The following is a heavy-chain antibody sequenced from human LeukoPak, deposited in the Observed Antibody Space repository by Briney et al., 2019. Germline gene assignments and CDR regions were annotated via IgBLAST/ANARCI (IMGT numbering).Heavy chain of an antibody. CDR1: GYTFTSYD. D-gene: IGHD3-3*01. Sequence: ASVKVSCKASGYTFTSYDINWVRQATGQGLEWMGWMNPNSGNTGYAQKFQGRVTMTRNTSISTAYMELSSLRSEGTAVYYCARGIRLDYDFWSGTWGWFDPWGQGTLVTVSS. J-gene: IGHJ5*02. CDR3: ARGIRLDYDFWSGTWGWFDP. CDR2: MNPNSGNT. V-gene: IGHV1-8*01.